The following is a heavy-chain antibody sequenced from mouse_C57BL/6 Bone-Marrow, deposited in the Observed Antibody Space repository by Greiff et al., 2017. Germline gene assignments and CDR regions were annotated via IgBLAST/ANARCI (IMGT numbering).Heavy chain of an antibody. CDR3: ARNYGSPFAY. Sequence: QVQLQQPGAELVRPGSSVKLSCKASGYTFTSYWMHWVKQRPIQGLEWIGNIDPSDSETHYNQKFKDKATLTVDKSSSTAYMQLSSLTSEDSAVXYCARNYGSPFAYWGQGTLVTVSA. D-gene: IGHD1-1*01. V-gene: IGHV1-52*01. CDR2: IDPSDSET. J-gene: IGHJ3*01. CDR1: GYTFTSYW.